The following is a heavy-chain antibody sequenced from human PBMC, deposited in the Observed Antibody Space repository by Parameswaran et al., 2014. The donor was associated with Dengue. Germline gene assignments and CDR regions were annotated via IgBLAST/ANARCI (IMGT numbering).Heavy chain of an antibody. CDR3: ARDRSYYDFWSGYGGFDY. D-gene: IGHD3-3*01. V-gene: IGHV4-34*01. Sequence: RWIRQPPGKGLEWIGEINHSGSTNYNPSLKSRVTISVDTSKNQFSLKLSSVTAADTAVYYCARDRSYYDFWSGYGGFDYWGQGTLVTVSS. J-gene: IGHJ4*02. CDR2: INHSGST.